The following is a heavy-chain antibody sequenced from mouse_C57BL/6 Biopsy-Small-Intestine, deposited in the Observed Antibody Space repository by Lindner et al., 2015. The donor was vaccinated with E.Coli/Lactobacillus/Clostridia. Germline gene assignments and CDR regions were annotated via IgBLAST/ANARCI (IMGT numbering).Heavy chain of an antibody. Sequence: VQLQESGAELVKPGASVKISCKASGYAFRNYWMNWVKQRPGKGLEWIGQIYPGDGDTNYNGKFKGKATLTADKSSSTAYMQLSSLTSEDSAVYFCAREGMVTGDYWGQGTTLTVSS. D-gene: IGHD2-2*01. CDR2: IYPGDGDT. J-gene: IGHJ2*01. CDR3: AREGMVTGDY. V-gene: IGHV1-80*01. CDR1: GYAFRNYW.